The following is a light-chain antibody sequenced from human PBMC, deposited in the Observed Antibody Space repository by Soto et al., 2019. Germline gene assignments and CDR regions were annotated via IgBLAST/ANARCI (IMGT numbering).Light chain of an antibody. CDR3: QQRSNWPFVT. Sequence: EIVFTQSPATLYLYPGERATLSCRASQSVSSYLAWYQQKPGQAPRLLIYDASNRATGIPARFSGSGSGTDFTLTISSLEPEDFAVYYCQQRSNWPFVTFGQGTKVDI. J-gene: IGKJ1*01. V-gene: IGKV3-11*01. CDR2: DAS. CDR1: QSVSSY.